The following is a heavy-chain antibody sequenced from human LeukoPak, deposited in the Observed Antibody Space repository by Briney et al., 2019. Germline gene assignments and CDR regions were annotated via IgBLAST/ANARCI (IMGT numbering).Heavy chain of an antibody. CDR1: GGSISSYY. CDR2: IYTSGCT. Sequence: SETLSLTCTVSGGSISSYYWSWIRQPAGKGLEWIGRIYTSGCTNYNPPLKSRVTMSVDTSKNQFSLKLSSVTAADTAVYYCARVRRRRVVPAAIGAFDIWGQGTMVTVSS. J-gene: IGHJ3*02. CDR3: ARVRRRRVVPAAIGAFDI. V-gene: IGHV4-4*07. D-gene: IGHD2-2*01.